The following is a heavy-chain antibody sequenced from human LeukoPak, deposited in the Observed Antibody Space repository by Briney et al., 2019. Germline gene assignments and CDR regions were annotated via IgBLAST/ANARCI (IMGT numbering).Heavy chain of an antibody. V-gene: IGHV3-74*01. CDR1: GFTFSSYW. CDR3: ARGPIPTAMVLYYYYYGMDV. J-gene: IGHJ6*04. Sequence: PGGSLRLSCAASGFTFSSYWVHWVRQAPGKGLVWVSRINSDGSSTSYADSVKGRFTISRDNAKNTLYLQMNSLRAEDTAVYYCARGPIPTAMVLYYYYYGMDVWGKGTTVTVSS. D-gene: IGHD5-18*01. CDR2: INSDGSST.